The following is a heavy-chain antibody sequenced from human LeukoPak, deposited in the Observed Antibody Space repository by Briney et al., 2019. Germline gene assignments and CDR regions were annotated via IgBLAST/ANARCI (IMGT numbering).Heavy chain of an antibody. Sequence: MSSETLSLTCTVSGYSISSGYYWGWIRQPPGKGLEWIGSIYHSGSTYYNPSLKSRVTISVDTPKNQFSLKLSSVTAADTAVYYCARVRGYCSSGSCGMDVWGQGTTVTVSS. CDR2: IYHSGST. V-gene: IGHV4-38-2*02. D-gene: IGHD2-15*01. CDR1: GYSISSGYY. CDR3: ARVRGYCSSGSCGMDV. J-gene: IGHJ6*02.